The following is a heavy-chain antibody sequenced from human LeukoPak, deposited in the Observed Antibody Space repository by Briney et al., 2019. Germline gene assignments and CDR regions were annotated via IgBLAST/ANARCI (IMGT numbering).Heavy chain of an antibody. CDR3: ARDYCSSTSCLFDC. D-gene: IGHD2-2*01. V-gene: IGHV1-2*06. CDR1: GYTFTSYY. J-gene: IGHJ4*02. CDR2: INPNSGDT. Sequence: ASVKVSCKASGYTFTSYYMHWVRQAPGQALEWMGRINPNSGDTNYAQKFQGRVAMTRDTSISTAFMELTRLRSDDTAVYYCARDYCSSTSCLFDCWGQGTLVTVSS.